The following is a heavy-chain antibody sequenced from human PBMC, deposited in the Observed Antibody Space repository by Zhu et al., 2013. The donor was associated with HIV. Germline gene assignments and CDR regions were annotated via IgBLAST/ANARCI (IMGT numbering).Heavy chain of an antibody. Sequence: QVQLVQSGAEVKKSGSSVKVSCKASGGTFSTYSISWVRQAPGQGLEWMGGITPMFGTTDYAQKFQGRVTITAHKSTTTVYLELRGLKSEDTAIYYCAKDGAVAAMGDWFDPWGQGTRGHRLL. CDR1: GGTFSTYS. J-gene: IGHJ5*02. CDR2: ITPMFGTT. D-gene: IGHD6-19*01. V-gene: IGHV1-69*06. CDR3: AKDGAVAAMGDWFDP.